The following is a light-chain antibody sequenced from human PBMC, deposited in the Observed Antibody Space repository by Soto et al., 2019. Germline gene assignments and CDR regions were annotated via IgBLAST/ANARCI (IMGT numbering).Light chain of an antibody. V-gene: IGKV1-39*01. J-gene: IGKJ1*01. Sequence: IQMTQSPSSLSASVGDRVTITCRASQSISSYLNWYQQKPGKAPKLLIYAASSLQSWVPSRFSGSGSGTDFTLTISSLQPEDFATYYCQQSYSTPLTFCQGTKVEIK. CDR3: QQSYSTPLT. CDR1: QSISSY. CDR2: AAS.